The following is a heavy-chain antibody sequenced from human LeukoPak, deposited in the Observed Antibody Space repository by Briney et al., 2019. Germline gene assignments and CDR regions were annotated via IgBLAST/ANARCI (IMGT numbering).Heavy chain of an antibody. V-gene: IGHV1-2*02. D-gene: IGHD3-22*01. CDR1: GYTFTGYY. Sequence: GASVKVSCKASGYTFTGYYMHWVRQAPGQGLEWMGWINPNSGGTNYAQKFQGRVTMTRDTSISTAYMELRSLRSDDTVVYFCARVAQHRYYYDSSAYRYYFDYWGQGTLVTVSS. CDR3: ARVAQHRYYYDSSAYRYYFDY. CDR2: INPNSGGT. J-gene: IGHJ4*02.